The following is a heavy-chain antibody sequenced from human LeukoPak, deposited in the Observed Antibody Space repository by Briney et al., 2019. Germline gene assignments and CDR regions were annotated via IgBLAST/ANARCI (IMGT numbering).Heavy chain of an antibody. CDR1: GFTFSRSA. CDR3: VKDTNNPGVAGGDY. D-gene: IGHD6-19*01. CDR2: ISSAGGTT. Sequence: GGSLRLSCSASGFTFSRSAMHWVRQAPGRGLELVSSISSAGGTTYYADSAKGRFIISRDNSKNTLYLQMSSLRTEDTALYYCVKDTNNPGVAGGDYWGQGTLVTVSS. J-gene: IGHJ4*02. V-gene: IGHV3-64D*06.